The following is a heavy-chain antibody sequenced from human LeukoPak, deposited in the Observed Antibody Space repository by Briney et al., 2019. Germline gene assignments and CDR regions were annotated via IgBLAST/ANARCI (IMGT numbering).Heavy chain of an antibody. V-gene: IGHV4-34*01. D-gene: IGHD5-18*01. CDR2: INHSGST. CDR1: GGSFSGYY. CDR3: ARGRSGYSYGPRFDY. J-gene: IGHJ4*02. Sequence: SETLSLTCAVYGGSFSGYYWSRIRQPPGKGLEWIGEINHSGSTNYNPSLKSRVTISVDTSKNQFSLKLSSATAADTAAYYCARGRSGYSYGPRFDYWGQGTLVTVSS.